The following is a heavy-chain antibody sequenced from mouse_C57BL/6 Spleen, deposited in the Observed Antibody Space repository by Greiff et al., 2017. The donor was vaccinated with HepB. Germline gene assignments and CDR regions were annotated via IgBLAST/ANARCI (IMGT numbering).Heavy chain of an antibody. D-gene: IGHD1-1*01. V-gene: IGHV1-82*01. CDR3: ASTTVVATPYYFDY. Sequence: QVQLQQPGPELVKPGASVKISCKASGYAFSSSWMNWVKQRPGKGLEWIGRIYPGDGDTNYNGKFKGKATLTADKSSSTAYMQLSSLTSEDSAVYFCASTTVVATPYYFDYWGQGTTLTVSS. CDR2: IYPGDGDT. J-gene: IGHJ2*01. CDR1: GYAFSSSW.